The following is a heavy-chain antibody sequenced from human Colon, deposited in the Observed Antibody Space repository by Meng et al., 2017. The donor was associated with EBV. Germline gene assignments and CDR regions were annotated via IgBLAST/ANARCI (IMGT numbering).Heavy chain of an antibody. V-gene: IGHV4-39*07. CDR3: ARDREFWFD. Sequence: QPERQSSVPRLADASETLPLSCTVSGSPISSSSYYWSWMRQASGKGLEWIGKIYHSGKAYYNPALKSRVTMSVDTSKNQFSLELSSVTAADTAVYYCARDREFWFDWGQGTLVTVSS. J-gene: IGHJ4*02. CDR2: IYHSGKA. CDR1: GSPISSSSYY. D-gene: IGHD3-10*01.